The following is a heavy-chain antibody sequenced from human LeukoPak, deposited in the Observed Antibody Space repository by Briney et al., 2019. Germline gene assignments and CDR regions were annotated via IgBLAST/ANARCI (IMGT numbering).Heavy chain of an antibody. Sequence: GASVKVSCKASGYTFSNYYMHWVRQAPGQGLEWMGIINPSGGSTSYAQKFQGRVTMTRDTSTSTVYMELSSLRSEDTAVYYCARDHPGDDCFDYWGQGTLVTVSS. CDR2: INPSGGST. V-gene: IGHV1-46*01. CDR3: ARDHPGDDCFDY. D-gene: IGHD3-10*01. CDR1: GYTFSNYY. J-gene: IGHJ4*02.